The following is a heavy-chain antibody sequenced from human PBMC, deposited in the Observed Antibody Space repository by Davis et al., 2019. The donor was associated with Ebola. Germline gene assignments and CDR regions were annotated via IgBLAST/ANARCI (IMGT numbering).Heavy chain of an antibody. J-gene: IGHJ4*02. CDR3: ARFGDGAY. CDR2: INHRGST. V-gene: IGHV4-34*01. Sequence: PGGSLRLSCAVYSESFSGYYWNWIRQPPGKGLEWIGEINHRGSTNYNPSLKSRVTISADMSKNQFSLKLRSVTAADTAVYYCARFGDGAYWGQGTLVTVSS. CDR1: SESFSGYY. D-gene: IGHD2-21*01.